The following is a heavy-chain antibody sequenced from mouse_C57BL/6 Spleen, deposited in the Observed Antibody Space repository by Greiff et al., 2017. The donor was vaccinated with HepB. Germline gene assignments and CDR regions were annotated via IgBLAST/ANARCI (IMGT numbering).Heavy chain of an antibody. D-gene: IGHD2-4*01. Sequence: EVQLVESGGGLVQPGGSMKLSCAASGFTFSDAWMDWVRQSPEKGLEWVAEIRNKANNHATYYAESVKGRFTISRDDSKSSVYLQMNSLRAEDTGIYYCTRQFYYDYDNWFAYWGQGTLVTVSA. V-gene: IGHV6-6*01. J-gene: IGHJ3*01. CDR2: IRNKANNHAT. CDR3: TRQFYYDYDNWFAY. CDR1: GFTFSDAW.